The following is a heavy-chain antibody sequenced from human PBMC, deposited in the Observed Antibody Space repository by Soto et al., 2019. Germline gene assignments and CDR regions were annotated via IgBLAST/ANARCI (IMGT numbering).Heavy chain of an antibody. CDR2: IYYSGSI. CDR3: ARSSGGGSLDPDPPDY. CDR1: GCSISSGGYY. J-gene: IGHJ4*02. V-gene: IGHV4-31*03. D-gene: IGHD2-15*01. Sequence: QVQLQESGPGLVKPSQTLSLTCTVSGCSISSGGYYWSWIRQHPGKGLEWIGYIYYSGSIYYNPSLKSRVTISVDTSQTQFSLKLSSVTAADTAVYYCARSSGGGSLDPDPPDYWGQGTLVTVSS.